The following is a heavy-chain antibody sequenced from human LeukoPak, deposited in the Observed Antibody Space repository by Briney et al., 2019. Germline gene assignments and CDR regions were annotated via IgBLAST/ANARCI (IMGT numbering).Heavy chain of an antibody. CDR3: ASSVITSDGIDY. D-gene: IGHD1-14*01. Sequence: SETLSLTCSASGGSVSSGGFYWSWLRQHPGKGLEWIGYVLYSGKTFSNPSLKSRVNISLDTSNNQFSLNLTSVTAADTAVYYCASSVITSDGIDYWGRGTLVSVSS. J-gene: IGHJ4*02. V-gene: IGHV4-31*03. CDR1: GGSVSSGGFY. CDR2: VLYSGKT.